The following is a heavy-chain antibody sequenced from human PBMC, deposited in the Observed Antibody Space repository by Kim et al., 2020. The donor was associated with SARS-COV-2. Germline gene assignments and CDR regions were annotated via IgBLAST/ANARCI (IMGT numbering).Heavy chain of an antibody. J-gene: IGHJ4*02. V-gene: IGHV3-15*01. CDR3: TPYPNRHSSGWEGC. Sequence: AAPVKGRLTSSRDDSKNTLYLQMNSLKTEDTAVYYCTPYPNRHSSGWEGCWGQGTLVTVSS. D-gene: IGHD6-19*01.